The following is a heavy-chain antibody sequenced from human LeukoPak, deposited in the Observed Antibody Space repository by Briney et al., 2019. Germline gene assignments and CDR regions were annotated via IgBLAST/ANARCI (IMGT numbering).Heavy chain of an antibody. J-gene: IGHJ4*02. V-gene: IGHV3-23*01. CDR1: GFTFISYA. CDR3: TTTHDYGDYDGY. CDR2: ISGSGGST. D-gene: IGHD4-17*01. Sequence: GGSLRLSCAASGFTFISYAMSWVRQAPGKGLEWVSAISGSGGSTYYADSVKGRFTISRDNSKHTLYLQMNSLTADDTAVYYSTTTHDYGDYDGYWGQGTLVTVSS.